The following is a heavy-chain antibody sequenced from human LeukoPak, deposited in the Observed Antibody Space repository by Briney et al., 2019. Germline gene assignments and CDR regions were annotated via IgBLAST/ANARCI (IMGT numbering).Heavy chain of an antibody. V-gene: IGHV1-46*01. CDR2: INPSGGST. CDR1: GYTFTSYY. CDR3: ARDRPNRDGYNRPYYYYYGMDV. J-gene: IGHJ6*02. Sequence: ASVMVSCKASGYTFTSYYMHWVRQAPGQGLEWMGIINPSGGSTSYAQKFQGRVTMTRDTSTSTVYMELSSLRSEDTAVYYCARDRPNRDGYNRPYYYYYGMDVWGQGTTVTVSS. D-gene: IGHD5-24*01.